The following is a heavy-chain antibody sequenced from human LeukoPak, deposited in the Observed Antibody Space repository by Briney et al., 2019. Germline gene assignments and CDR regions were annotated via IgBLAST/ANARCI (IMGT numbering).Heavy chain of an antibody. V-gene: IGHV3-74*01. CDR1: GFTFSSYW. CDR2: IVSDGSNT. CDR3: ARGRPHGNDY. Sequence: GGSLRLSCAASGFTFSSYWMNWVRQVPGKGLVWVSRIVSDGSNTNYADSVKGRSTISRDNAKNTLYLQMNSLRVEDTAVYYCARGRPHGNDYWGQGTLVTVSS. J-gene: IGHJ4*02. D-gene: IGHD4-23*01.